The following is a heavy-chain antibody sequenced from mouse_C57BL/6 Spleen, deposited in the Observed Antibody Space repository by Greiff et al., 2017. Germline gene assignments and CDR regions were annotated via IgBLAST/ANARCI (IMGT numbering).Heavy chain of an antibody. CDR2: IYPSDSET. Sequence: QVQLQQPGAELVRPGSSVKLSCKASGYTFTSYWMDWVKQRPGQGLEWIGNIYPSDSETHYNQKFKDKATLTVDKSSSTAYMQLSSLPSEDSAVYYCARRDGSSYWFAYWGQGTLVTVSA. CDR3: ARRDGSSYWFAY. J-gene: IGHJ3*01. CDR1: GYTFTSYW. D-gene: IGHD1-1*01. V-gene: IGHV1-61*01.